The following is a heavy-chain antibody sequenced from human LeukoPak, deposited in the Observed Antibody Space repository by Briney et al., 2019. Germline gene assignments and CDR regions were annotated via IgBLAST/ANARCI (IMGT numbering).Heavy chain of an antibody. J-gene: IGHJ3*02. CDR1: GFSCSSYS. Sequence: PGGFLRLSCAASGFSCSSYSMNWVRQAPGKGLGWVSSISSSSSYIYYADSVKGRFTISKDNAKNSLYLQMNTLRAEDTAVYYCASQLWSYSAFDIWGQGTMVTVSS. CDR3: ASQLWSYSAFDI. D-gene: IGHD1-26*01. V-gene: IGHV3-21*01. CDR2: ISSSSSYI.